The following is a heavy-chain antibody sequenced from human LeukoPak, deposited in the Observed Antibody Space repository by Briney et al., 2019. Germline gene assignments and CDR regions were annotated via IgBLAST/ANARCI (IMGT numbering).Heavy chain of an antibody. J-gene: IGHJ4*01. D-gene: IGHD3-10*01. CDR3: AREGNYYGFYYFDY. CDR1: GGSISSYY. Sequence: SETLSLTCTVSGGSISSYYWSWIRQPPGKGLERLGYIYYSGSTNYNPSLKSRVTISVDTSKNQFSLKLSSVTAADTAVYYCAREGNYYGFYYFDYWGQGTLVTVSS. V-gene: IGHV4-59*12. CDR2: IYYSGST.